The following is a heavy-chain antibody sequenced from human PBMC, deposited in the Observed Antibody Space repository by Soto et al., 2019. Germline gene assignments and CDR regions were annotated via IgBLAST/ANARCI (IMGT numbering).Heavy chain of an antibody. CDR2: ISYDGSNK. D-gene: IGHD2-15*01. CDR3: AGGQYYFDY. J-gene: IGHJ4*02. V-gene: IGHV3-30*03. Sequence: QVQLVESGGGVVQPGRSLRLSCAASGFPFSSYGMHWVRRAPGKGLEWVAHISYDGSNKHYTDSVKGRFTIARDNAKNMLYLQMSSLRAEDTAVYYCAGGQYYFDYCGQGTRVSVSS. CDR1: GFPFSSYG.